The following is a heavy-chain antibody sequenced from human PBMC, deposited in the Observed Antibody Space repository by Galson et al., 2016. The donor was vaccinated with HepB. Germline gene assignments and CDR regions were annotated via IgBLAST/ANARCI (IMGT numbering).Heavy chain of an antibody. J-gene: IGHJ4*02. Sequence: QSGAEVKKPGESLRISCKASGSSFTFYWINWVLQMPGKGLQRMGRIGPSDSYTNYNLSFQGHVTFSVDKSTSPAYLQCTSLRPSDTAMYYCAAPHRSSGYYSPGDFWGQGTLVTVSS. V-gene: IGHV5-10-1*01. CDR1: GSSFTFYW. CDR3: AAPHRSSGYYSPGDF. CDR2: IGPSDSYT. D-gene: IGHD3-22*01.